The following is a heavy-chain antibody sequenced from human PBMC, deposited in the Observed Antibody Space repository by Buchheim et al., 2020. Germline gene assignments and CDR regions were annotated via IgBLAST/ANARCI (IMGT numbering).Heavy chain of an antibody. D-gene: IGHD6-19*01. CDR2: IWYDGSNK. CDR3: ARDRLGAEADLDY. V-gene: IGHV3-33*01. Sequence: QVQLVESGGGVVQPGRSLRLSCAASGFTFSSYGMHWVRQAPGKGLEWVAVIWYDGSNKYYADSVKGRLTISRDNSKNKLYLQMNSLRAEDTAVYYCARDRLGAEADLDYWGQGTL. J-gene: IGHJ4*02. CDR1: GFTFSSYG.